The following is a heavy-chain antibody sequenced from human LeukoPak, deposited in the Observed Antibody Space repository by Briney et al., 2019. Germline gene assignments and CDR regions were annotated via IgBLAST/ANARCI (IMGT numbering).Heavy chain of an antibody. CDR1: GFTFSSYW. Sequence: PGGSLRLSCAASGFTFSSYWMHWVRQAPGKGLVWVSRIRSDGTTTSYADSVKGRFTIPRDNAKNTLYLQMNSLRAEDTAVYYCARGRAGNYYNHNDYWGQGTLVTVSS. CDR2: IRSDGTTT. D-gene: IGHD3-10*01. CDR3: ARGRAGNYYNHNDY. J-gene: IGHJ4*01. V-gene: IGHV3-74*01.